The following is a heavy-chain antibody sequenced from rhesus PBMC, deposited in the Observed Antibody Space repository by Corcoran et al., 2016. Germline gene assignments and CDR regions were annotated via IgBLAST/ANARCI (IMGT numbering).Heavy chain of an antibody. CDR3: ARRSGSYYYFDY. V-gene: IGHV4-147*01. CDR2: IYGGSGST. D-gene: IGHD3-16*01. CDR1: GGSISSNY. Sequence: QVQLQESGPGLVKPSETLSLTCAVSGGSISSNYWSWIRQSPGKGLEWIGDIYGGSGSTSNNPSLKRRVTISTDTSKNQFARKLSSVTAADTAVYYCARRSGSYYYFDYWGQGVLVTVSS. J-gene: IGHJ4*01.